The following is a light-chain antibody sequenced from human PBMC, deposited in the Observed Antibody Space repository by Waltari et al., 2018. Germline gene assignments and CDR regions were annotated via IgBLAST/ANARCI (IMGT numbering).Light chain of an antibody. CDR3: QHWSTYFGT. CDR1: QSISDW. V-gene: IGKV1-5*03. Sequence: DIQMTQSPSTVSASVGDRVTITCRASQSISDWLAWYQQKPGKAPKFLIYQSSNLASGVPSMFSGSGFGTEFTLTISGLQPDDFAAYHCQHWSTYFGTFGQGTTVE. J-gene: IGKJ1*01. CDR2: QSS.